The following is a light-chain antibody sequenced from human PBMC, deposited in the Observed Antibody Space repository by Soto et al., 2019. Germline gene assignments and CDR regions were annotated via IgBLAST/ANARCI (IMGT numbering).Light chain of an antibody. CDR2: VNN. CDR1: SSNIGAGYD. J-gene: IGLJ3*02. Sequence: QLVLTQPPSVSGAPGQRVTISCTGSSSNIGAGYDVHWYQQLPGTAPKLLIYVNNNRPSGVPDRFSGSKSGTLASLAITGLQADDEADYYCQSYDSSLSGYWVFGGGTKLTVL. V-gene: IGLV1-40*01. CDR3: QSYDSSLSGYWV.